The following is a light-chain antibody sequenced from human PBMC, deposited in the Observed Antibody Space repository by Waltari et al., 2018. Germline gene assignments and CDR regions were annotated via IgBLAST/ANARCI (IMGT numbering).Light chain of an antibody. CDR2: DVN. Sequence: QSALTQPASVSGSPGQSVTISCTGTSNDIGGSNYVSWYQQRPGKAPKLIIYDVNNRPSGVSGRFAASKSGNTASLTISGLQAEDETDYYCSSFTRTVLFGGGTKLTVL. CDR3: SSFTRTVL. J-gene: IGLJ2*01. CDR1: SNDIGGSNY. V-gene: IGLV2-14*01.